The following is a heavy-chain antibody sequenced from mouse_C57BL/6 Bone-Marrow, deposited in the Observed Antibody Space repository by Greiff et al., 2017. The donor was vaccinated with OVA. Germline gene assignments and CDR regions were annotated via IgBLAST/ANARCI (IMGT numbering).Heavy chain of an antibody. Sequence: EVKLMESGPGLVKPSQSLSLTCSVTGYSITSGYYWNWIRQFPGNKLEWMGYISYDGSNNYNPSLKNRISITRDTSKNQFFLKLNSVTTEDTATYYCARDYYSNWFAYWGQGTLVTVSA. J-gene: IGHJ3*01. CDR3: ARDYYSNWFAY. CDR1: GYSITSGYY. D-gene: IGHD2-5*01. V-gene: IGHV3-6*01. CDR2: ISYDGSN.